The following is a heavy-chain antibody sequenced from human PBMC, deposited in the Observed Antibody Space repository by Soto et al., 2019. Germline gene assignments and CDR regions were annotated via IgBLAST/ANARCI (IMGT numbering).Heavy chain of an antibody. D-gene: IGHD1-7*01. Sequence: PGGSLILSLASYGFTFSPYALRWVRQAPGTGLEWVSAISANGQGIYYADSVRGRFTISRDNSKNTIFLHMDSLRAEDTAVYYCAKDRNYPRDQFNYWGQGTLVTVSS. V-gene: IGHV3-23*01. CDR2: ISANGQGI. CDR3: AKDRNYPRDQFNY. J-gene: IGHJ4*02. CDR1: GFTFSPYA.